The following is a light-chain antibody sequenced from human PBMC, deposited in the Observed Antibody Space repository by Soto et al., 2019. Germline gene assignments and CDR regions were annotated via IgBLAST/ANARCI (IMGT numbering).Light chain of an antibody. V-gene: IGLV2-23*02. Sequence: SVLTQPASVSGSPGQSITISCTGTSSDVGNYNLVSWYQQHPGNAPKLMIYDVSKRPSGVSNRFSGSKSGNTASLTISGLQADDEADYYCCSYAGDSYVFGTGTKVTVL. CDR1: SSDVGNYNL. CDR2: DVS. J-gene: IGLJ1*01. CDR3: CSYAGDSYV.